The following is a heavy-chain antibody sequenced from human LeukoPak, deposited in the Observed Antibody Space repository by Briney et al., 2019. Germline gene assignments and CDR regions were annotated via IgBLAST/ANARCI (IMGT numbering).Heavy chain of an antibody. CDR1: GFTVSSNY. V-gene: IGHV3-66*01. J-gene: IGHJ4*02. Sequence: GGSLRLSCAASGFTVSSNYMSWVRQAPGKGLEWVSVIYSGGTTYYADSVKGRFTISRDNSKNTLHLQMNSLRAEDTAVYYCAKRDRPCSGDCSAPYYFDYWGQGTLVTVSS. D-gene: IGHD2-21*02. CDR2: IYSGGTT. CDR3: AKRDRPCSGDCSAPYYFDY.